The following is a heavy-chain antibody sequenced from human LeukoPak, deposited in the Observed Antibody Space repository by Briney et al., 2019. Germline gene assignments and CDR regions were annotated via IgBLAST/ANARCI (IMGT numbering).Heavy chain of an antibody. J-gene: IGHJ4*02. D-gene: IGHD2-15*01. Sequence: PGGSLRLSCAASGFTFSSYSMNWVRQAPGKGLEWGSSISSSSSYIYYADSVKGRFTISRDNAKNSLYLQMNSLRAEDTAVYYCARDFGMGEYCSGGSCYSFGYWGQGTLVTVSS. CDR2: ISSSSSYI. V-gene: IGHV3-21*01. CDR1: GFTFSSYS. CDR3: ARDFGMGEYCSGGSCYSFGY.